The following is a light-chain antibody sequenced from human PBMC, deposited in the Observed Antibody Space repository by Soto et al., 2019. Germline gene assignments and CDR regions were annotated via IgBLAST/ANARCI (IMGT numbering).Light chain of an antibody. CDR2: GAS. CDR3: QQYNNWPLL. CDR1: QSVSSN. Sequence: ERVMTQSPATLSVSPGERATLSCRASQSVSSNLAWYQQKPGQAPRLLIYGASTRATGIPARFSGSGSGTEFTLTISSLQSEDFAVYYCQQYNNWPLLFGQGTKVDIK. V-gene: IGKV3-15*01. J-gene: IGKJ1*01.